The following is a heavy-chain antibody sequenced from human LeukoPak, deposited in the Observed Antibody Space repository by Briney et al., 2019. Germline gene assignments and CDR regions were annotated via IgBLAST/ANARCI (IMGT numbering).Heavy chain of an antibody. CDR1: GGSFSGYY. Sequence: SETLSLTCAVYGGSFSGYYWSWIRQPPGKGLEWIGEINHSGSTNYNPSLKSRVTISVDTSKNQFSLKLSSVTAADTAVYYCARATGDYYDSSGYLLDYWGQGTLVTVSS. CDR2: INHSGST. CDR3: ARATGDYYDSSGYLLDY. J-gene: IGHJ4*02. V-gene: IGHV4-34*01. D-gene: IGHD3-22*01.